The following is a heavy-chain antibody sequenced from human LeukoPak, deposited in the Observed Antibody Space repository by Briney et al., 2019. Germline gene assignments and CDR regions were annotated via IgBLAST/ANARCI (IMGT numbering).Heavy chain of an antibody. V-gene: IGHV4-34*01. D-gene: IGHD3-10*01. CDR1: GGSFSGYY. CDR3: AKDSSVGNYGSGSYYNFDY. J-gene: IGHJ4*02. CDR2: INHSGST. Sequence: SETLSLTCAVYGGSFSGYYWSWIRQPPGKGLEWVGEINHSGSTNYNPSLKSRVTISVDTSKNQFSLKLSSVTAADTAVYYCAKDSSVGNYGSGSYYNFDYWGQGTLVTVSS.